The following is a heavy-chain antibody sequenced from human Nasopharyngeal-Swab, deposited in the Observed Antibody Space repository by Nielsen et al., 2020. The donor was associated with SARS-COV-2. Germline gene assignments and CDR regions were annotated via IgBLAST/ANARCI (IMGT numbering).Heavy chain of an antibody. CDR1: GYTFASYG. Sequence: ASVKVSCKASGYTFASYGINWVRQAPGQGLEWMGWISPYNGNTNYAERFQGRVTMTTDTSTNTAYMELRSLRSADTAVYYCARDVGVAGGDYWGQGTLVTVSS. CDR3: ARDVGVAGGDY. D-gene: IGHD3-3*01. J-gene: IGHJ4*02. V-gene: IGHV1-18*01. CDR2: ISPYNGNT.